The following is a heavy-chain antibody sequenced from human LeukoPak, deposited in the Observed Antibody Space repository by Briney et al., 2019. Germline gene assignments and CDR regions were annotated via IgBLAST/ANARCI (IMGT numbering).Heavy chain of an antibody. CDR2: IYYSGST. CDR1: GGSISSYY. J-gene: IGHJ6*02. V-gene: IGHV4-59*01. Sequence: SGTLSLTCAVSGGSISSYYWSWIRQPPGKGLEWIGYIYYSGSTNYNPSLKSRVTMSVDTSKNQFSLKLSSVTAADTAVYYCARYGDCSSTSCFPNYYYYYGMDVWGQGTTVTVSS. D-gene: IGHD2-2*01. CDR3: ARYGDCSSTSCFPNYYYYYGMDV.